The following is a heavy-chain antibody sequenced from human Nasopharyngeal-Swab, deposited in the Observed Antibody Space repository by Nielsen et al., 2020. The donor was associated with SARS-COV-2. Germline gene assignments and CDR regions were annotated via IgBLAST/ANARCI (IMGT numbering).Heavy chain of an antibody. D-gene: IGHD3-16*02. CDR2: IIPIFGTP. V-gene: IGHV1-69*01. CDR3: AKFDDYIWGSYRYTHSGRDY. J-gene: IGHJ4*02. Sequence: WVRQAPGQGLEWMGGIIPIFGTPNYAQKFQGRVTITADESTSTAYMELSSLRSEDTAVYYCAKFDDYIWGSYRYTHSGRDYWGQGTLVTVSS.